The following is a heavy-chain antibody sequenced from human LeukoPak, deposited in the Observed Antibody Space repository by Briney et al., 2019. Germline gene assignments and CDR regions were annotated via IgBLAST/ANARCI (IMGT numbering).Heavy chain of an antibody. CDR3: ARKTSLPDH. CDR1: GGSFSGYY. V-gene: IGHV4-34*01. Sequence: SETLSLTCAVYGGSFSGYYWSWIRQPPGKGLEWIGEINHSGSTNYNPSLKSRVTISVDTSKNQFSLKLSSVTAADTAVYYCARKTSLPDHWGQGTLVTVSS. J-gene: IGHJ4*02. CDR2: INHSGST.